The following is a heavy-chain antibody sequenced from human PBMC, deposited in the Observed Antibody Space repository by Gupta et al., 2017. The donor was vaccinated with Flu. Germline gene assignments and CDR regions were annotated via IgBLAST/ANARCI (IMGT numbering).Heavy chain of an antibody. D-gene: IGHD3-10*01. CDR2: IWSDGNNR. J-gene: IGHJ3*02. CDR3: VRERGPFDAFDI. V-gene: IGHV3-33*01. Sequence: VRQAPGKGPEWVAVIWSDGNNRFYADSVKGRFTFSRDNSKNTLSLQMNSLGAEDTAIYYCVRERGPFDAFDIWGQETMVTVSS.